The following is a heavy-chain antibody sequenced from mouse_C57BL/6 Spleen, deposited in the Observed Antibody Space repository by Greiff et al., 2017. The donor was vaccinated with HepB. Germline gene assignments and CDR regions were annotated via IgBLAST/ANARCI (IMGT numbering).Heavy chain of an antibody. J-gene: IGHJ1*03. V-gene: IGHV1-80*01. Sequence: QVHVKQSGAELVKPGASVKISCKASGYAFSSYWMNWVKQRPGKGLEWIGQIYPGDGDTNYNGKFKGKATLTADKSSSTAYMQLSSLTSEDSAVYFCARSAHWYFDVWGTGTTVTVSS. CDR1: GYAFSSYW. CDR3: ARSAHWYFDV. CDR2: IYPGDGDT.